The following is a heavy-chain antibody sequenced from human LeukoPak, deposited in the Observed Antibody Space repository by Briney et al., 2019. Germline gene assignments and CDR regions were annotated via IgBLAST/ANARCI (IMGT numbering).Heavy chain of an antibody. V-gene: IGHV3-30-3*01. Sequence: PGGSLRLSCAASGFTFSSYAMHWVRQAPGKGLEWVAVISYDGSNKYYADSVKGRLTISRDNSKNTLYLQMNSLRAEDTAVYYCARGNYYYGMDVWGQGTTVTVSS. J-gene: IGHJ6*02. CDR3: ARGNYYYGMDV. CDR2: ISYDGSNK. CDR1: GFTFSSYA.